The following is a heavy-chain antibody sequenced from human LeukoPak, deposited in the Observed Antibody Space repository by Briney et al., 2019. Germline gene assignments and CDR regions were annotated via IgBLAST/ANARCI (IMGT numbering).Heavy chain of an antibody. CDR1: GFTFSIYW. Sequence: GGSLRLSCAASGFTFSIYWMSWIRQAPGKGREGVSYISISGSTIYYADSVKGRFTISRDNAKNSLYLQMNSLRAEDTAVYYCAKDLGSEIQLWLRWIGYEVGFDYWGQGTLVNVSS. J-gene: IGHJ4*02. CDR2: ISISGSTI. CDR3: AKDLGSEIQLWLRWIGYEVGFDY. V-gene: IGHV3-11*01. D-gene: IGHD5-18*01.